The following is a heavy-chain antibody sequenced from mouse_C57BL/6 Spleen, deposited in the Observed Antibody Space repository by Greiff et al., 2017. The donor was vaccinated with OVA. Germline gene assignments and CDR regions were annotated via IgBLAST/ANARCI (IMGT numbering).Heavy chain of an antibody. CDR3: TTRYYGSSYWYFDV. V-gene: IGHV14-4*01. J-gene: IGHJ1*03. Sequence: EVQRVESGAELVRPGASVKLSCTASGFNIKDDYMHWVKQRPEQGLEWIGWIDPENGDTEYASKFQGKATITADTSSNTAYLQLSSLTSEDTAVYYCTTRYYGSSYWYFDVWGTGTTVTVSS. CDR1: GFNIKDDY. D-gene: IGHD1-1*01. CDR2: IDPENGDT.